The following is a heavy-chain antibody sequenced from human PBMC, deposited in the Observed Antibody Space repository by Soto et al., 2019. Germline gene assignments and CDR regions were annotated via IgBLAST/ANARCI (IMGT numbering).Heavy chain of an antibody. V-gene: IGHV1-69*01. CDR3: AKVMAAAGYDS. CDR1: GGTFGNSA. Sequence: QVKLVQSGAEVKKPGSSVKVSCKASGGTFGNSAISWVLQDPGQGLEWMGGIIPVFGTVNYAQKFEGRVTIAADESTSTVFMKMSRLTHEDTAVYYWAKVMAAAGYDSWGQGTLVTVSS. D-gene: IGHD3-16*01. CDR2: IIPVFGTV. J-gene: IGHJ4*02.